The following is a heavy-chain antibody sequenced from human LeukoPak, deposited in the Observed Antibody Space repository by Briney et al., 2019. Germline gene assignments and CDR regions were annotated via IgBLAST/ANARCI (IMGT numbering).Heavy chain of an antibody. CDR3: VRGSDRLLYDAFDM. D-gene: IGHD3-9*01. V-gene: IGHV3-11*01. CDR1: GFTFSDYY. CDR2: ISSSGSTI. Sequence: GGSLRLSCAASGFTFSDYYMTWIRQAPGKGLEWISYISSSGSTIYYAGSVEGRFTISRDNARNSLYLQLNSLRAEDTAVYYCVRGSDRLLYDAFDMWGQGTMVTVSS. J-gene: IGHJ3*02.